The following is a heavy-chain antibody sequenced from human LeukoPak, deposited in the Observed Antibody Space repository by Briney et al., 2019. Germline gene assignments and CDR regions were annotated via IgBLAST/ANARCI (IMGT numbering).Heavy chain of an antibody. CDR2: IYHSGST. CDR1: GGSISSGGYS. J-gene: IGHJ4*02. V-gene: IGHV4-30-2*01. CDR3: ARGVHPGDSSGYYYSYFDY. D-gene: IGHD3-22*01. Sequence: PSETLSLTCAVSGGSISSGGYSWSWIRQPPGKGLEWIGYIYHSGSTYYNPSLKSRVTISVDRSKNQFSLKLSSVTAADTAVYYCARGVHPGDSSGYYYSYFDYWGQGTLVTVSS.